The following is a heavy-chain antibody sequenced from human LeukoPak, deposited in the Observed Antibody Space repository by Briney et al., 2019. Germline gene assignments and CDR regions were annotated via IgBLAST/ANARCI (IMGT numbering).Heavy chain of an antibody. CDR1: GFTFSSYG. D-gene: IGHD1-26*01. J-gene: IGHJ4*02. CDR3: ARAKWGSDFDY. Sequence: PGRSLRLSCAASGFTFSSYGMHWVRQAPGKGLEWVAVISYDGSNKYYADSVKGRFTISRDNSKNTLYLQMNSLRAEDTAVYYCARAKWGSDFDYWGQGTLVTVSS. V-gene: IGHV3-30*03. CDR2: ISYDGSNK.